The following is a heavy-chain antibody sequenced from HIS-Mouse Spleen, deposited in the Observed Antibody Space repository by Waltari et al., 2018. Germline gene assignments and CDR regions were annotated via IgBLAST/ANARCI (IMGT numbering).Heavy chain of an antibody. CDR1: GFTFSSYS. V-gene: IGHV3-21*01. CDR2: ISSSSSYI. CDR3: ARDPSGYDNH. D-gene: IGHD5-12*01. J-gene: IGHJ5*02. Sequence: EVQLVESGGGLVKPGGSLRLSCAASGFTFSSYSMNWVRQAPGKGLEWVSAISSSSSYIYYADSVKGRFTISRDNAKNSLYLQMNSLRAEDTAVYYCARDPSGYDNHWGQGTLVTVSS.